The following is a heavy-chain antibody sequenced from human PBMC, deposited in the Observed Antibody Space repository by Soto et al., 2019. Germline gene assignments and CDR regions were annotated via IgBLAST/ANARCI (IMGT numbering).Heavy chain of an antibody. D-gene: IGHD2-2*01. CDR3: ARDGRYCSSTSCYVLFDY. V-gene: IGHV3-33*01. CDR1: GFTFSSYG. CDR2: IWYDGSNK. J-gene: IGHJ4*02. Sequence: QVQLVESGGGVVQPGRSLRLSCAASGFTFSSYGMHWVRQAPGKGLEWVAVIWYDGSNKYYADSVKGRFTISRDNSKNTLYLQMNSLRAEETAVYYCARDGRYCSSTSCYVLFDYWGQGTLVTVSS.